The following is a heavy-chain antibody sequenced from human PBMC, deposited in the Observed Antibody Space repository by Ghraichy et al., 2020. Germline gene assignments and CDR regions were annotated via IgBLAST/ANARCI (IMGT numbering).Heavy chain of an antibody. J-gene: IGHJ5*02. CDR2: IYYSGST. CDR3: ARGWTYYDILTPPAPWFDP. Sequence: SQTLSLTCTVSGGSISSYYWSWIRQPPGKGLEWIGYIYYSGSTNYNPSLKSRVTISVDTSKNQFSLKLSSVTAADTAVYYCARGWTYYDILTPPAPWFDPWGQGTLVTVSS. V-gene: IGHV4-59*01. D-gene: IGHD3-9*01. CDR1: GGSISSYY.